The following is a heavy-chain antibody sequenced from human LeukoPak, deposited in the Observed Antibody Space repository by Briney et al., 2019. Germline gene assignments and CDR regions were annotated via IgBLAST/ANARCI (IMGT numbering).Heavy chain of an antibody. CDR1: GFTFSSYA. CDR3: ARADNFDY. J-gene: IGHJ4*02. V-gene: IGHV3-30*04. D-gene: IGHD3-9*01. CDR2: ISYDGSNK. Sequence: PGGSLRLSCAASGFTFSSYAMHWVRQAPGKGLEWVAVISYDGSNKYYADSVKGRFTISRDNSKNTLYLQMNSLRAEDTAVYYCARADNFDYWGQGTLVTASS.